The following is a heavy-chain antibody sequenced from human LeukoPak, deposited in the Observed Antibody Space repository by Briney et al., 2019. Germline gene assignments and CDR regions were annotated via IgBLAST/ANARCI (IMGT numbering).Heavy chain of an antibody. CDR3: AREGDWNYVFDY. D-gene: IGHD1-7*01. CDR2: ISSGGGTI. CDR1: GFTFSDCC. J-gene: IGHJ4*02. V-gene: IGHV3-11*01. Sequence: GGSLRLSCAASGFTFSDCCMSWIREAPGKGLEWVSYISSGGGTIYYADSVKGRFTISRDNAKNSLYLQMDSLRAEDTAVYYCAREGDWNYVFDYWGQGTQVTVSS.